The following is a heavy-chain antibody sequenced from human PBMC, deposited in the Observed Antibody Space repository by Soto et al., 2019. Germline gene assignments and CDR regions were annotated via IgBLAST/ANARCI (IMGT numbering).Heavy chain of an antibody. V-gene: IGHV3-72*01. CDR1: GFTFRDHH. Sequence: PGVSLRVSCAASGFTFRDHHMDWVRQVPGKGLEWVARIKNKLNTYTTQYAASVTGRFTISRDDSRDSLYLQMNSLRAEDTAVYYCAGGALLLWFGEHSGGGIMDVWGQGTTVTVSS. CDR3: AGGALLLWFGEHSGGGIMDV. D-gene: IGHD3-10*01. J-gene: IGHJ6*02. CDR2: IKNKLNTYTT.